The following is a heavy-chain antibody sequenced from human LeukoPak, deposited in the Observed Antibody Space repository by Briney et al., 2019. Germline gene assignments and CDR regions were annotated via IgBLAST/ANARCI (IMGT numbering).Heavy chain of an antibody. D-gene: IGHD6-13*01. CDR1: GGSFSGYY. J-gene: IGHJ4*02. CDR2: INHSGST. V-gene: IGHV4-34*01. CDR3: ARSMTSIAAAGTRYFDY. Sequence: SETLSLTCAVYGGSFSGYYWSWIRQPPGKGLEWIGEINHSGSTNYNPSLKSRVTISVDTSKNQFSLKLSSVTAADTAVYYCARSMTSIAAAGTRYFDYWGQGTLVTVSS.